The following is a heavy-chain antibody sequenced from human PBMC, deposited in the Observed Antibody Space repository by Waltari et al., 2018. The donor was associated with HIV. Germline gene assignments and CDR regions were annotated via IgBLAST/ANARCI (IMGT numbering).Heavy chain of an antibody. J-gene: IGHJ4*02. V-gene: IGHV3-53*02. CDR1: GLTVRSNF. CDR2: IYSGGST. Sequence: EVQLVETGGGLIQPGGSLRLSCAASGLTVRSNFMTWVRQAPGKGMEWVSLIYSGGSTYYADSVKGRFTISRDNSKNTLYLQMNSLRAEDTAVYYCARVRSTMGRFQGFDYWGQGTLVTVSS. D-gene: IGHD1-26*01. CDR3: ARVRSTMGRFQGFDY.